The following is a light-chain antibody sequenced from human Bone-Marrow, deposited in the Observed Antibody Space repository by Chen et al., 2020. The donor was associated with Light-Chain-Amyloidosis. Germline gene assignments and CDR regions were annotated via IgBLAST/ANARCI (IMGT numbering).Light chain of an antibody. V-gene: IGLV2-14*01. Sequence: QLALTQPPSRSGSPGQRITISGIVTSSDVGGDTHVSWYQQHPDKAPKLIIYEVTNRPSWVPDRFSGSKSDNTASLTISGLQTEDEADYFCSSYTITNTLVFGSGTRVTVL. J-gene: IGLJ1*01. CDR2: EVT. CDR3: SSYTITNTLV. CDR1: SSDVGGDTH.